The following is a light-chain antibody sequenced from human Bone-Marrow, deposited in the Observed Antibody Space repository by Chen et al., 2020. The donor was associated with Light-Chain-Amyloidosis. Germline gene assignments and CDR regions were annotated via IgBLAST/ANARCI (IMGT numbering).Light chain of an antibody. Sequence: EIVLTQSPVTLSLSPGEGANLSCRASQTISSNYLTWYQQKFGQAPRLLIYGSSSRATGIPDSFTGSGSGTDFTLTINRLEPEDFAMYYCQQYGTSPLTFGGGTKVEIK. CDR1: QTISSNY. CDR2: GSS. V-gene: IGKV3-20*01. CDR3: QQYGTSPLT. J-gene: IGKJ4*01.